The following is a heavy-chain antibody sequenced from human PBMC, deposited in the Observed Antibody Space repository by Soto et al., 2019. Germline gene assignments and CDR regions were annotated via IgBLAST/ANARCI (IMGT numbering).Heavy chain of an antibody. D-gene: IGHD3-10*01. Sequence: SETLSLTCTVSGGSISSYYWSWIRQPPGKGLEWIGYIYYSGSTNYNPSLKSRVTISVDTSKNQFSLKLSSVTAADTAVYYCARVFPQETNDQWFGELLLGWFDPWGQGTLVTVSS. CDR2: IYYSGST. J-gene: IGHJ5*02. CDR3: ARVFPQETNDQWFGELLLGWFDP. V-gene: IGHV4-59*01. CDR1: GGSISSYY.